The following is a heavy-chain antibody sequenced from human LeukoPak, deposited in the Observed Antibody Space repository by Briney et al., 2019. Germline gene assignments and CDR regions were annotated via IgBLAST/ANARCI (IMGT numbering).Heavy chain of an antibody. CDR2: ISGSGDST. J-gene: IGHJ4*02. CDR3: AKESGYDVDFDY. CDR1: GFTFTSHA. V-gene: IGHV3-23*01. Sequence: GGSLRLSCAASGFTFTSHAMSSVRQAPGKGLEWVSIISGSGDSTYYADSVKGRFTISRDNSKNTLYLQMNSLRADDTAVYYCAKESGYDVDFDYWGQGTLVTVSS. D-gene: IGHD5-12*01.